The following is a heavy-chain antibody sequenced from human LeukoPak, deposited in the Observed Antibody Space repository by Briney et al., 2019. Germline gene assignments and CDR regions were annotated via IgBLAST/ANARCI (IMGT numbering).Heavy chain of an antibody. CDR3: AKQYSSSWSVGAFDI. J-gene: IGHJ3*02. V-gene: IGHV5-51*01. CDR1: GYSFTSYW. Sequence: GESLKISCGDSGYSFTSYWIVWLRQTPGKGLEWMGIIYPGDSDTRYSPSFQGQVTISADKSISTAYLQWSSLKASDTAMYYCAKQYSSSWSVGAFDIWGQGTMVTVSS. D-gene: IGHD6-13*01. CDR2: IYPGDSDT.